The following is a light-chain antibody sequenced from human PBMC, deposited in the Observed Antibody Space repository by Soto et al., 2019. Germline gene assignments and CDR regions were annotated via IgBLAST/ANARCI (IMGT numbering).Light chain of an antibody. J-gene: IGKJ5*01. CDR2: DAS. CDR1: QDIRKY. V-gene: IGKV1-33*01. CDR3: QQYENLPT. Sequence: IRMTQSPSSFSASVVDRVTITFQATQDIRKYLNWYQQKPGKAPKLLIYDASNLEAGVPSRFRGSGSGTDFTFTISRLQPEDIATYYCQQYENLPTFGQGTRLEI.